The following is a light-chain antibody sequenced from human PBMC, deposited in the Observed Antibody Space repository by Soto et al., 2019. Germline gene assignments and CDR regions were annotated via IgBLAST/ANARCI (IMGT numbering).Light chain of an antibody. V-gene: IGKV3-11*01. CDR2: EAS. CDR1: QTVSSS. J-gene: IGKJ4*01. CDR3: QQHINWPLT. Sequence: EIVMTQSPATLSVSQGERATLSCRASQTVSSSLAWYQQKPGQAPRLLIYEASNRATGIPARFSGSGSGADFTLTISSLEPEDFALYYCQQHINWPLTFGGGTKVDVK.